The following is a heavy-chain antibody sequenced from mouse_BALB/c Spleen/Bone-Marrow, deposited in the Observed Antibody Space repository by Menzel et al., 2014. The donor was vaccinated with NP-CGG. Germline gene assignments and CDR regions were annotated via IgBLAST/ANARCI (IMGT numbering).Heavy chain of an antibody. V-gene: IGHV1-14*01. J-gene: IGHJ2*01. CDR1: GYTFTGYV. CDR2: INPYNDGI. CDR3: AREGWLLRFDC. Sequence: VQLQQSGPGLVKPGASVKMSCKASGYTFTGYVMHWVKRKPGQGLGWIGNINPYNDGIKYNEKFKGKATLTSDISSTTAYMVLSGLTSEDSAVYFCAREGWLLRFDCWGQGTILTVSS. D-gene: IGHD2-3*01.